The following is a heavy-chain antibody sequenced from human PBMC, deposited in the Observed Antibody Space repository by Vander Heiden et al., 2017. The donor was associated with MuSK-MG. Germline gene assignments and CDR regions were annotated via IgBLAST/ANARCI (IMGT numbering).Heavy chain of an antibody. V-gene: IGHV4-59*01. CDR2: LYYSGST. D-gene: IGHD2-15*01. Sequence: QVQLQESGPGLVKPSATLSLTCTVSNGSISSYYWTWIRQPPGKGLEWIGFLYYSGSTKYNPSLQSRVTMSVDTSKNQFSLKLGSVTAADTAVYYCATATTIVTKYYFESWVQGTLVPVS. CDR3: ATATTIVTKYYFES. CDR1: NGSISSYY. J-gene: IGHJ4*02.